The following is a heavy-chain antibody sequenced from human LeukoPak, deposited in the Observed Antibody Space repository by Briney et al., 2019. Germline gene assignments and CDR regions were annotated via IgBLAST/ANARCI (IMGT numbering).Heavy chain of an antibody. CDR1: GYSVSSNSAA. D-gene: IGHD6-6*01. V-gene: IGHV6-1*01. CDR3: ARDIGWLPLHIAARLGFDY. J-gene: IGHJ4*02. CDR2: TYYRSKWYN. Sequence: PSQTLSLTCAISGYSVSSNSAAWNWIRQSPSRGLEWLGRTYYRSKWYNDYAVSVKSRITINPDTSKNQFSLQLNSVTPEDTAVYYCARDIGWLPLHIAARLGFDYWGQGTLVTVSS.